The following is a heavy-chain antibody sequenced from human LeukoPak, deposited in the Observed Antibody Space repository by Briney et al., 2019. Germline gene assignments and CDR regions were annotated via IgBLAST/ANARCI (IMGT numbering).Heavy chain of an antibody. CDR3: ARRGYCSSTSCMKFDA. V-gene: IGHV4-30-4*01. D-gene: IGHD2-2*01. CDR2: IYYSGST. J-gene: IGHJ5*02. CDR1: GGSISSGDYY. Sequence: SETLSLTCTVSGGSISSGDYYWSWIRQPPGKGLEWIGYIYYSGSTYYNPSLKRRVTISVDTSKSQFSLKLSSVTAADTAVYYCARRGYCSSTSCMKFDARGQGTLVTVSS.